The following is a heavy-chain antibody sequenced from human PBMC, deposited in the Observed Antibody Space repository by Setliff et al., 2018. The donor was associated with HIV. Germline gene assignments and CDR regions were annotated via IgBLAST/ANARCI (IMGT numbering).Heavy chain of an antibody. CDR2: IIPIFDTA. CDR3: ARGLYSSGRWGFDY. J-gene: IGHJ4*02. D-gene: IGHD6-19*01. V-gene: IGHV1-69*13. CDR1: GGTFSSYA. Sequence: ASVKVSCKASGGTFSSYAISWVRQAPGQGLEWMGGIIPIFDTAHYAQKFQGRVTITADESTSTVYMELSSLRSEDTAVYYCARGLYSSGRWGFDYWGQGTLVTVSS.